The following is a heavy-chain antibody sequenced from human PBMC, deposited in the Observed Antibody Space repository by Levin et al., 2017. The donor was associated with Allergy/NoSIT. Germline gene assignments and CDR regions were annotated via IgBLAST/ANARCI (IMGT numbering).Heavy chain of an antibody. Sequence: ASVKVSCKASGYTFTSYGIIWVRQAPGQGLEWMGWISPYNGNTNYAQKLQGRIAMTTDTATSTAYLELRSLTSDDTAVYYCARGRHQLFPNWFDPWGQGTLVTVSS. V-gene: IGHV1-18*01. J-gene: IGHJ5*02. D-gene: IGHD2-2*01. CDR3: ARGRHQLFPNWFDP. CDR2: ISPYNGNT. CDR1: GYTFTSYG.